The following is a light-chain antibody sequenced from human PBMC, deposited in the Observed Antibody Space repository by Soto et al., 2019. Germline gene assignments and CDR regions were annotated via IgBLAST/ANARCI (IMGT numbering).Light chain of an antibody. V-gene: IGLV2-8*01. CDR3: FSYAGSNNYV. J-gene: IGLJ1*01. CDR2: EVN. CDR1: SRDVGGYNY. Sequence: QSALTQPPSASGYPGQSVTISCTGTSRDVGGYNYVSWYQQHPGKAPRLMIYEVNKRPSGVPDRFSGSKSGNTASLTVSGLQAEDEADYYCFSYAGSNNYVFGTGTKVTVL.